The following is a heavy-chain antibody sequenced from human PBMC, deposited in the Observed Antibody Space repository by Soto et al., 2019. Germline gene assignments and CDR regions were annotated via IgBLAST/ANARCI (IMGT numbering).Heavy chain of an antibody. D-gene: IGHD6-19*01. CDR2: INAGNGNT. Sequence: GASVKVSCKASGYTFTSYAMHWVRQAPGQRLEWMGWINAGNGNTKYSQKFQGRVTITRDTSASTAYMELSSLRSEDTAVYYCARSKVEQQWLVHGAFDIWGQGTMVTVSS. CDR3: ARSKVEQQWLVHGAFDI. J-gene: IGHJ3*02. CDR1: GYTFTSYA. V-gene: IGHV1-3*01.